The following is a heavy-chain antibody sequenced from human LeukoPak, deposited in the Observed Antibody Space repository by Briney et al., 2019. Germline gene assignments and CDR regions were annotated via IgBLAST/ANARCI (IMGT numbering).Heavy chain of an antibody. Sequence: NPSETLSLTCTVSGGSISSSSYYWGWIRQPPGKGLEWIGSIYYSGSTYYNPSLKSRVTISVDTSKNQFSLKLSSVTAADTAVYYCARVGWASIAAAGNYYFDYWGQGTLVTVSS. J-gene: IGHJ4*02. V-gene: IGHV4-39*07. CDR1: GGSISSSSYY. D-gene: IGHD6-13*01. CDR2: IYYSGST. CDR3: ARVGWASIAAAGNYYFDY.